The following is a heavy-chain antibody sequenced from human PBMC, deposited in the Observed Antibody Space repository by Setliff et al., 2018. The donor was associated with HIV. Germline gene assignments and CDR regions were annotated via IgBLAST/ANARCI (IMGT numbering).Heavy chain of an antibody. Sequence: SETLSLTCTVSGGSIKSSSYYWGWIRQPPGKGLEWIGYIYYSVSTKYNPSLKSRVSMSIDTSKNQFSLKMSSVTAADTAVYYCAGGVVDYDFWSGSGDYYYMDVWGKGTTVTVSS. J-gene: IGHJ6*03. V-gene: IGHV4-61*05. CDR2: IYYSVST. CDR3: AGGVVDYDFWSGSGDYYYMDV. CDR1: GGSIKSSSYY. D-gene: IGHD3-3*01.